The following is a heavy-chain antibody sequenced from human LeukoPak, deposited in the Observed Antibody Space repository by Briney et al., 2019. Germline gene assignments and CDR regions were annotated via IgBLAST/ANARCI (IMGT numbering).Heavy chain of an antibody. CDR1: GGSFSGYY. CDR3: ARHWGWTGLGSSGYRRPYYFDY. Sequence: SEALCLTCAVYGGSFSGYYWSWIRQPPGKGLEWIGEIKHSESTNYNPSFKSGVTISVDTSKNQFSLKLSSVTAADTAVYYCARHWGWTGLGSSGYRRPYYFDYWGQGTLVTVSS. D-gene: IGHD3-22*01. V-gene: IGHV4-34*01. CDR2: IKHSEST. J-gene: IGHJ4*02.